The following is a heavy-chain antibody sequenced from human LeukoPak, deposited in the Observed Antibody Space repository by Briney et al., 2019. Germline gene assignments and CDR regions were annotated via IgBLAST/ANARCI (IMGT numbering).Heavy chain of an antibody. J-gene: IGHJ6*03. Sequence: GGSLRLSCAASGFTFSSYSMNWVRQAPGKGLEWVSAISGSGGSTYYADSVKGRFTISRDNSKNTLYLQMNSLRAEDTAVYYCAKSAASGYYYPDYYYYMDVWGKGTTVTVSS. CDR2: ISGSGGST. V-gene: IGHV3-23*01. CDR1: GFTFSSYS. D-gene: IGHD3-22*01. CDR3: AKSAASGYYYPDYYYYMDV.